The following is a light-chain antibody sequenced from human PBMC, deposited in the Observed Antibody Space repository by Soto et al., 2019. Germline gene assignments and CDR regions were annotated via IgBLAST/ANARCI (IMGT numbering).Light chain of an antibody. Sequence: EIVLTQSPGTLSLSPGERATLSCRASQSFRSSYLAWYQQKPGQAPRLLIYGASSRATGIPDRFSGSGSGTDFTLTISRLEPEDFAVYDCQQYGSSPWTFGQGTKVDIK. CDR3: QQYGSSPWT. CDR1: QSFRSSY. V-gene: IGKV3-20*01. J-gene: IGKJ1*01. CDR2: GAS.